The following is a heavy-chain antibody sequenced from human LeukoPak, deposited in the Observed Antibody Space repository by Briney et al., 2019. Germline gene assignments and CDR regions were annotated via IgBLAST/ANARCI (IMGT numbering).Heavy chain of an antibody. CDR3: ASSGSYYVGYFDY. D-gene: IGHD1-26*01. CDR2: IYYSGST. V-gene: IGHV4-39*01. J-gene: IGHJ4*02. Sequence: PSETLSLTCTVSGGSISSSSYYWGWIRQPPGKGLEWIGSIYYSGSTYYNPSLKSRVTISVDTSRNQFSLKLSSVTAADTAVYYCASSGSYYVGYFDYWGRGTLVTVSS. CDR1: GGSISSSSYY.